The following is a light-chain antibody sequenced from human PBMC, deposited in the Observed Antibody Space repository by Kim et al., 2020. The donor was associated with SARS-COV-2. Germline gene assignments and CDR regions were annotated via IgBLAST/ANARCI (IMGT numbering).Light chain of an antibody. J-gene: IGLJ2*01. CDR1: ALPKKY. CDR2: KDS. Sequence: SPRQTARITYSGDALPKKYAYWYQQKPGQAPVLVIYKDSERPSGIPERFSGSSSGTTVTLTVSGVQAEDEADYYCQSVDSSGTYVVFGGGTQLTVL. CDR3: QSVDSSGTYVV. V-gene: IGLV3-25*03.